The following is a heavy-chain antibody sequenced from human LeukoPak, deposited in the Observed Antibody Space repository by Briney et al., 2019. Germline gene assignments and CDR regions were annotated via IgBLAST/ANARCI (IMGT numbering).Heavy chain of an antibody. CDR2: ISGSGGST. CDR1: GFTFSSYA. Sequence: GSLRLSCAASGFTFSSYAMSWVRQAPGKGLEWVSAISGSGGSTYYADSVKGRFTISRENSKNTLYLQMNSLRAEDTAVYYCAKTRGYCSSGSCYVDYWGQGTLVTVSS. V-gene: IGHV3-23*01. CDR3: AKTRGYCSSGSCYVDY. J-gene: IGHJ4*02. D-gene: IGHD2-15*01.